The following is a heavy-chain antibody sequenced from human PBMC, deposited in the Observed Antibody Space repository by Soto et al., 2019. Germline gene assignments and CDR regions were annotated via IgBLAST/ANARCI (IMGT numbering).Heavy chain of an antibody. CDR2: INPNSGGT. CDR3: ARDSRAMVRGVFNRFDP. CDR1: GYTVTGYY. V-gene: IGHV1-2*02. D-gene: IGHD3-10*01. Sequence: ASVKVSCKASGYTVTGYYMHWVRQAPGQGLEWMGWINPNSGGTNYAQKFQGRVTMTRDTSISTAYMELSRLRSDDTAVYYCARDSRAMVRGVFNRFDPWGKGTLVTVSS. J-gene: IGHJ5*02.